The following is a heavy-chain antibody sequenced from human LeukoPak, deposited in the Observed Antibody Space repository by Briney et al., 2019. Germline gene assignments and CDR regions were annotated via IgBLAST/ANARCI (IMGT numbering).Heavy chain of an antibody. CDR1: GYTFTSYG. CDR2: ISAYNGNT. J-gene: IGHJ5*02. CDR3: ATEFSWYENFSTTSYNWFDP. Sequence: ASVKVSCKASGYTFTSYGISWVRQAPGQGLEWMGWISAYNGNTNYAQKLQGRVTMTEDTSTDTAYMELSSLRSEDTAVYYCATEFSWYENFSTTSYNWFDPWGQGTLVTVSS. D-gene: IGHD6-13*01. V-gene: IGHV1-18*01.